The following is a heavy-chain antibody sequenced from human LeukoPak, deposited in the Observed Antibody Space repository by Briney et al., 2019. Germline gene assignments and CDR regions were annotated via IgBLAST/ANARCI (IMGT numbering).Heavy chain of an antibody. V-gene: IGHV5-51*01. J-gene: IGHJ6*02. CDR1: GYSFTNYW. Sequence: GESLKISYQGSGYSFTNYWIGWGRQMPGKGLEWMGIIYPGDSDTRYSPSFQGQVTVSADKSISTAYLQWSSLKASDTAMYYCARHLPYGMDVWGQGTTVTVSS. CDR3: ARHLPYGMDV. CDR2: IYPGDSDT.